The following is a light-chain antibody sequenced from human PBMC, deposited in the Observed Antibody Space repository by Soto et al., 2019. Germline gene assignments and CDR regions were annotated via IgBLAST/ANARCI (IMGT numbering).Light chain of an antibody. J-gene: IGKJ4*01. CDR3: HQYDSSPLT. CDR2: GAS. CDR1: QSVSSSY. Sequence: EIVLTQSPGTLSLSPGERATLSCRASQSVSSSYLAWYQQKPGQAPRLLIYGASSRATGIPDRFSGRGSGTDFPLTISRLEPEEFAVYYCHQYDSSPLTFGGGTKVEIK. V-gene: IGKV3-20*01.